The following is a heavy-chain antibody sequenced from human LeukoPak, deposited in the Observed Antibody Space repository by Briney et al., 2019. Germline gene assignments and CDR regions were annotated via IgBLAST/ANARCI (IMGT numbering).Heavy chain of an antibody. V-gene: IGHV3-15*01. CDR3: ATDRNWFDP. J-gene: IGHJ5*02. Sequence: PGGSLRLSCAASGFTFNTAYMSWLRQTPGKGLEWVGRLKSRSQGGTADYAAPVKGRFTISRDDSKNTLYLQMNSLKIEDTGVYYCATDRNWFDPRGQGTLVTVSS. CDR1: GFTFNTAY. CDR2: LKSRSQGGTA.